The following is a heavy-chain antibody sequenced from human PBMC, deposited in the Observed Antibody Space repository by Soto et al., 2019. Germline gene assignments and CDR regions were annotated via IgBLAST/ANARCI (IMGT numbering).Heavy chain of an antibody. CDR3: ASRSGYNFYYNYYGMDV. V-gene: IGHV4-39*01. CDR2: IYYSGST. CDR1: GDSISSSNYY. J-gene: IGHJ6*02. Sequence: SETLSLTCTVSGDSISSSNYYWVWIRQPPGKGLEWIGSIYYSGSTYYNPSLKSRVTISVDTSKNQFSLKLSSVTAADTAVYYCASRSGYNFYYNYYGMDVWGQGTTVTXSS. D-gene: IGHD3-22*01.